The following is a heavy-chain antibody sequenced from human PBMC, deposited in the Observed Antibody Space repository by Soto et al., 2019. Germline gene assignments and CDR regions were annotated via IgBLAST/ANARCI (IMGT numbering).Heavy chain of an antibody. CDR3: AIVVLSYPRGPTIAFSPYSSKYYYRMDV. V-gene: IGHV1-69*13. D-gene: IGHD3-3*02. J-gene: IGHJ6*02. CDR2: IIPIFGTA. Sequence: GASVKVSCTASGGTFSSYAISWVRHAPGQGLEWMGGIIPIFGTANYAQKFQGRVTITADESTSTAYMELSSLRSEDTAVYYCAIVVLSYPRGPTIAFSPYSSKYYYRMDVWCQGTTVSVAS. CDR1: GGTFSSYA.